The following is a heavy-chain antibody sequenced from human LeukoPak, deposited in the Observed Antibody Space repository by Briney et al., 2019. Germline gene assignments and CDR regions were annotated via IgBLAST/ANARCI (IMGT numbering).Heavy chain of an antibody. CDR1: GFTFDDYA. Sequence: PGGSLRLSSAASGFTFDDYAMHWVRQAPGKGLEWVSLISGDGGSTYYAASVKGRFTTSRDNSKNSLYLQMNSLRTEDTALYYCANEGRLRFLEWALYKDYFDYWGQGTLVTVSS. D-gene: IGHD3-3*01. J-gene: IGHJ4*02. CDR3: ANEGRLRFLEWALYKDYFDY. V-gene: IGHV3-43*02. CDR2: ISGDGGST.